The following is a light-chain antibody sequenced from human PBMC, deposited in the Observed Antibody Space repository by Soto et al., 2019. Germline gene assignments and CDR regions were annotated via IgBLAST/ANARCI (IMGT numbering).Light chain of an antibody. J-gene: IGLJ3*02. CDR1: SSDVGDFNY. CDR3: SSYAGSNILV. V-gene: IGLV2-8*01. Sequence: QSALTQPPSASGSPGQSVTISCTGTSSDVGDFNYVSWYQQHPGKAPKLMIYEVSKRPSGVPDRFSGSKSGNTASLTVSGLQAEDEAVYYCSSYAGSNILVFGGGTKVTVL. CDR2: EVS.